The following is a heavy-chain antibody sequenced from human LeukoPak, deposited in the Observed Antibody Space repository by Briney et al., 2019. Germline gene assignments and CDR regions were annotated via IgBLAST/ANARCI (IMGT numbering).Heavy chain of an antibody. CDR2: FYPGYSDT. V-gene: IGHV5-51*01. CDR3: ARLRYYDFWSGYSAYNWFDP. D-gene: IGHD3-3*01. CDR1: GYSFTSYW. J-gene: IGHJ5*02. Sequence: NPGESLKISCKGSGYSFTSYWIGWVRQMPGKGLEWMGIFYPGYSDTRYSPSFQGQVTISADKSISTAYLPWSSLKASDTAMYYCARLRYYDFWSGYSAYNWFDPWGQGTLVTVSS.